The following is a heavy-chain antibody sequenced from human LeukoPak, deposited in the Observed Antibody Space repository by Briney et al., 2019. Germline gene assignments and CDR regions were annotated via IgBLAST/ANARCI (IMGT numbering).Heavy chain of an antibody. J-gene: IGHJ4*02. V-gene: IGHV1-18*01. CDR2: ISAYNGNT. D-gene: IGHD3-22*01. CDR1: GYTFTSYG. CDR3: ARDAATYYYDSSGYAGN. Sequence: ASVKVSCKASGYTFTSYGISRVRQAPGQGLEWMGWISAYNGNTNYAQKLQGRVTMTTDTSTSTAYMELRSLRSDDTAVYYCARDAATYYYDSSGYAGNWGQGTLVTVSS.